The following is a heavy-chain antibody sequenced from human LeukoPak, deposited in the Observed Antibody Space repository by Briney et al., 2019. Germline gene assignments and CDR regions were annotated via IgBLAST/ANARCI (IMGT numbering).Heavy chain of an antibody. CDR2: IYPHTGAT. CDR1: GYTFSGTGWY. D-gene: IGHD3-10*01. Sequence: DSVKVSCKAAGYTFSGTGWYLYWLRQAPGQGLECMGGIYPHTGATHYAQKFQGRGAMTRDTPISTAYMELSRLRPDDTAVYYCARDGPAQMVDFDYWGQGTLVTVSS. CDR3: ARDGPAQMVDFDY. V-gene: IGHV1-2*02. J-gene: IGHJ4*02.